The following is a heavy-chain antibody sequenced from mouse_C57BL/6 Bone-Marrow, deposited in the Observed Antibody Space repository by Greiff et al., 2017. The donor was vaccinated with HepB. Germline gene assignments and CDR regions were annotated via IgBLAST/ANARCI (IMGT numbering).Heavy chain of an antibody. Sequence: EVQVVESGGDLVKPGGSLKLSCAASGFTFSSYGMSWVRQTPDKRLEWVATISSGGSYTYYPDSVKGRFTISRGNAKNTLYLQMSSLKSEDTAMYYCARRLLRYWYFDVWGTGTTVTVSS. CDR2: ISSGGSYT. V-gene: IGHV5-6*01. J-gene: IGHJ1*03. CDR1: GFTFSSYG. CDR3: ARRLLRYWYFDV. D-gene: IGHD1-1*01.